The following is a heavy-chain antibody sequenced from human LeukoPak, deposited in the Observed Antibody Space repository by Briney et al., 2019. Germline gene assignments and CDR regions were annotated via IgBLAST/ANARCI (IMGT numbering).Heavy chain of an antibody. CDR2: ISGSGAGT. CDR1: GFTFSGYY. Sequence: GGSLRLSCAASGFTFSGYYMSWVRQAPGRGLEWVSAISGSGAGTYYADSVKGRFTISRDNSKNTLYLQMNSLRAEDTAVYSCAKERKEVVLPWFGELGYWGQGTLVTVSS. V-gene: IGHV3-23*01. J-gene: IGHJ4*02. CDR3: AKERKEVVLPWFGELGY. D-gene: IGHD3-10*01.